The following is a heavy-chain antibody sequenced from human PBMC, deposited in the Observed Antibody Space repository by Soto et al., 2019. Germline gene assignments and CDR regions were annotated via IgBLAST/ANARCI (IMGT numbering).Heavy chain of an antibody. Sequence: PEGSVRLSCAASGFTFSSYWMTWVRQAPGKGLEWVANITNDGSNKYYADSVKGRFTISRDNSKNTLYLQMNSLRAEDTAVYYCARPPCSGGSSYPGTDYWGQGTLVTVSS. CDR3: ARPPCSGGSSYPGTDY. V-gene: IGHV3-30-3*01. CDR2: ITNDGSNK. J-gene: IGHJ4*02. CDR1: GFTFSSYW. D-gene: IGHD2-15*01.